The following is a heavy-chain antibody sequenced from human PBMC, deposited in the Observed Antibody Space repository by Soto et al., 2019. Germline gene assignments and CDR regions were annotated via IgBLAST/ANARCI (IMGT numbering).Heavy chain of an antibody. CDR1: GFTFSSYD. J-gene: IGHJ6*02. D-gene: IGHD6-13*01. V-gene: IGHV3-13*05. CDR3: ATCIEAAGTGYYYYYYGMDV. CDR2: IGTAGDP. Sequence: PGGSLRLSCAASGFTFSSYDMHWVRQATGKGLEWVSAIGTAGDPYYPGSVKGRFTISRENAKNSLYLQMNSLRAGDTAVYYCATCIEAAGTGYYYYYYGMDVWGQGTTVTV.